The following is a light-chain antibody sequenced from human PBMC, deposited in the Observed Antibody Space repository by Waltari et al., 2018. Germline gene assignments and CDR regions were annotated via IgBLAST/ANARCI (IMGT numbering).Light chain of an antibody. CDR3: QQYNNWPPGA. V-gene: IGKV3-15*01. CDR1: QSVSSN. J-gene: IGKJ1*01. CDR2: GAS. Sequence: EIVMTQSPATLSVSPGERATLSCRASQSVSSNLAWYQQKPGQAPRLLIHGASTRATGIPARFSGSGSGTEFTLTISSLQSEDFAVYYCQQYNNWPPGAFGQGP.